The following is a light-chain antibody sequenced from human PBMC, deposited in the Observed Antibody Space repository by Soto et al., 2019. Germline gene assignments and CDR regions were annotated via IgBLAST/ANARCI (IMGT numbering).Light chain of an antibody. J-gene: IGKJ5*01. V-gene: IGKV3-20*01. CDR3: QQYGSSPLT. CDR1: QSVSSSY. CDR2: GAS. Sequence: DIVMTQTPLSLPVTPGEPASISCRASQSVSSSYLAWYQQKPGQAPRLLIYGASSRATGIPDRFSGSGSGTDFTLTISRLEPEDFAVYYCQQYGSSPLTFGQGTRLEIK.